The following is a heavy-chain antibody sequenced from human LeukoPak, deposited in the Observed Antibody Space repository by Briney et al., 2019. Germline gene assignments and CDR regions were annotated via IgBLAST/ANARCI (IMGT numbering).Heavy chain of an antibody. Sequence: GGSLRLSCATSGFTFSSYAMSWVRQAPGKGLEWVSGLSVSGGSTYYADSVKGRFTISRDNSKNTLYLQMNSLRAEDTAVYYCAKGGYDSRHDAFDIWGQGTMVTVSS. CDR3: AKGGYDSRHDAFDI. CDR1: GFTFSSYA. J-gene: IGHJ3*02. D-gene: IGHD3-22*01. CDR2: LSVSGGST. V-gene: IGHV3-23*01.